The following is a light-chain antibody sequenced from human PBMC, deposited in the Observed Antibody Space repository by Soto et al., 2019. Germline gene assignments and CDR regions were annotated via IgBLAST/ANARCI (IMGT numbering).Light chain of an antibody. CDR3: QQYNNWPLT. CDR1: QSVSSN. V-gene: IGKV3-15*01. Sequence: EIVMTQSPATLSVSPGERATLSCRASQSVSSNLAWYQQKPGQAPRLLIYGVSTRATGLPARFTGSGSGTEFTLTITSLQSEDFAVYYCQQYNNWPLTFGGGTKVDIK. CDR2: GVS. J-gene: IGKJ4*01.